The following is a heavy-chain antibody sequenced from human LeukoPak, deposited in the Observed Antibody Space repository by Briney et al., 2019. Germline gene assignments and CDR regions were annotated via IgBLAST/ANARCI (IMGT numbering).Heavy chain of an antibody. CDR2: IIPILGIA. CDR3: ARRDSITYYFDY. Sequence: GASVKVSCKASGGTFSSYAISWVRQAPGQGLEWMGRIIPILGIANYAQKFQGRVTITADKSTSTAYMELSSLRSEDTAVYYCARRDSITYYFDYWGQGTLVTVSS. J-gene: IGHJ4*02. D-gene: IGHD1-20*01. V-gene: IGHV1-69*04. CDR1: GGTFSSYA.